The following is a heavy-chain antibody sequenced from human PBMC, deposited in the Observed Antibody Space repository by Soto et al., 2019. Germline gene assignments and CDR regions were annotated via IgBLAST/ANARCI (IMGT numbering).Heavy chain of an antibody. CDR1: GYTFTSYA. CDR2: INAGNGNT. J-gene: IGHJ4*02. D-gene: IGHD6-19*01. Sequence: ASVKVSCKASGYTFTSYAMHWVRQAPGQRLEWMGWINAGNGNTKYSQKFQGRVTITRDTSASTAYMELSSLRSEDTAVYYCARERHEYSSGWYGVDDWGQGILVTV. V-gene: IGHV1-3*01. CDR3: ARERHEYSSGWYGVDD.